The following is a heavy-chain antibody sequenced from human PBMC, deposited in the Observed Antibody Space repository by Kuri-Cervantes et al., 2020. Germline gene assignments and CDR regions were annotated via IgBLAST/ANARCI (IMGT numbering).Heavy chain of an antibody. J-gene: IGHJ4*02. CDR3: ARMSSGWYVMRY. D-gene: IGHD6-19*01. V-gene: IGHV1-8*01. CDR2: MNPNSGNT. CDR1: GYTFTSYD. Sequence: ASVKVSCKASGYTFTSYDINWVRQATGQGLEWMGWMNPNSGNTGYAQKFQGRVTMTRNTSISTAYMELSSLRSEDTAVYYCARMSSGWYVMRYWGQGTLVTVSS.